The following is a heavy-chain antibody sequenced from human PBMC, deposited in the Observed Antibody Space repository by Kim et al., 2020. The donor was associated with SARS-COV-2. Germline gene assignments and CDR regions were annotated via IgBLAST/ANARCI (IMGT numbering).Heavy chain of an antibody. CDR1: GFSSRNHW. V-gene: IGHV3-7*01. CDR2: KKRDGSEE. J-gene: IGHJ4*02. D-gene: IGHD3-10*01. Sequence: GGSLRLSCAVSGFSSRNHWMSWVRQAPGKGLEWVAMKKRDGSEEHYVDSVKGRFTMSRDNANNSLYLQMNSLGIEDTAIYYCAALDSVQVPGGIWGQGTL. CDR3: AALDSVQVPGGI.